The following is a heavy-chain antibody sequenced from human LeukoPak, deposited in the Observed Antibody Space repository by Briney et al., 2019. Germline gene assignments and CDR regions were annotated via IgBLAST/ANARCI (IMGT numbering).Heavy chain of an antibody. Sequence: GGSLRLSCAVSGFTFSSYGMSWVRQAPGKGLEWVSAISGSGGSTYYADSVKGRFTISRDNSKNTLYLQMNSLRAEDTAVYYCAKDRYDSSEGWIDYWGQGTLVTVSS. D-gene: IGHD3-22*01. J-gene: IGHJ4*02. CDR1: GFTFSSYG. V-gene: IGHV3-23*01. CDR2: ISGSGGST. CDR3: AKDRYDSSEGWIDY.